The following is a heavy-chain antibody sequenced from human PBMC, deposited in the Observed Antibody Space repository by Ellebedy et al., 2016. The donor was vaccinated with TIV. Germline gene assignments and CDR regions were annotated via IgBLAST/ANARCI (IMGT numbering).Heavy chain of an antibody. J-gene: IGHJ4*02. CDR3: ARRKTTAIDY. D-gene: IGHD4-17*01. Sequence: MPSETLSLTCTVSGGSISSYYWSWIRHPPGKGLEWIGDIYYSGSTNYNHSLKSRVTISVDTSKNQFSLKLSSVTAADTAVYYCARRKTTAIDYWGQGTLVTVSS. V-gene: IGHV4-59*12. CDR1: GGSISSYY. CDR2: IYYSGST.